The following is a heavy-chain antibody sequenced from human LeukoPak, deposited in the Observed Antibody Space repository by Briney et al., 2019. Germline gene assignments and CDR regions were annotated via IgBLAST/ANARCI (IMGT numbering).Heavy chain of an antibody. CDR2: TLYDESSK. CDR1: GFSFSTYG. V-gene: IGHV3-33*01. CDR3: ARDGFTMIVVGWYFDL. D-gene: IGHD3-22*01. J-gene: IGHJ2*01. Sequence: GGSLRLSCAASGFSFSTYGMHWVRQAPGKGLEWVVLTLYDESSKYYADSVKGRFTISRDNSKNTLYLQMNSLRAEDTAVYYCARDGFTMIVVGWYFDLWGRGTLVTVSS.